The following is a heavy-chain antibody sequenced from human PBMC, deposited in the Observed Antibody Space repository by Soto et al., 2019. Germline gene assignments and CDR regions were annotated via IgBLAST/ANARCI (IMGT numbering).Heavy chain of an antibody. V-gene: IGHV1-18*01. CDR1: GYNFTSYG. CDR3: ARDLHGDPYY. Sequence: QVQLVQSGAEVKKPGASVKVSCKASGYNFTSYGISWVRQAPGQGLEWMGWVSAYNCNTNYARELQGRVTMTTDTSMNTVYMKLTSLRSDDTAVYCFARDLHGDPYYWGQGTLVTVSS. D-gene: IGHD4-17*01. J-gene: IGHJ4*02. CDR2: VSAYNCNT.